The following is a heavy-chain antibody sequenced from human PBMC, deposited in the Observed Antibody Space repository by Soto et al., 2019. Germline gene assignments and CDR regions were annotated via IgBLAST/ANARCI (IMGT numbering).Heavy chain of an antibody. CDR1: GFTFGDYA. Sequence: GALRLSCTASGFTFGDYAMSWVRQAPGKGLEWVGFIRSKAYGGTTEYAASVKGRFTISRDDSKSIAYLQMNSLKTEDTAVYYCTSSCYYGMDVWGQGTTVTVSS. CDR2: IRSKAYGGTT. V-gene: IGHV3-49*04. CDR3: TSSCYYGMDV. J-gene: IGHJ6*02.